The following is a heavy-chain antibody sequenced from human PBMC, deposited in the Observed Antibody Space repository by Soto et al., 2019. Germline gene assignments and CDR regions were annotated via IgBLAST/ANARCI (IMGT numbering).Heavy chain of an antibody. CDR2: MNPNSGDT. V-gene: IGHV1-8*01. CDR3: ARGLKMLRVFGLKTYYYYYMDV. J-gene: IGHJ6*03. Sequence: QVHLVQSGAEVKKPGASVKVSCKASGYTFTSYDINWVRQVAGQGLEWMGWMNPNSGDTAYAQEFQGRVTMSRNTSISIAYMELSSLRPADTAVCYCARGLKMLRVFGLKTYYYYYMDVWGKGTTVTLSS. CDR1: GYTFTSYD. D-gene: IGHD3-10*01.